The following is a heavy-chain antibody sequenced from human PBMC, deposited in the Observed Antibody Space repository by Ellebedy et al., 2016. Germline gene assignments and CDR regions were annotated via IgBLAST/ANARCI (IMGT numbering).Heavy chain of an antibody. CDR1: GYSFTSYW. CDR2: IYPGDSCT. CDR3: ARRANWFLDM. Sequence: GESLKISCKGSGYSFTSYWIGWVRQVPGKGLEWVGMIYPGDSCTRYSPSFEGQVTVSADKSISTAYLQWSSLKASDTAIYYCARRANWFLDMWGRGTLIAVSS. J-gene: IGHJ2*01. V-gene: IGHV5-51*01.